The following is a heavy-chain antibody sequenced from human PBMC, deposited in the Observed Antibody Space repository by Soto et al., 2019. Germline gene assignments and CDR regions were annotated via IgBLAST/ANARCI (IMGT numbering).Heavy chain of an antibody. D-gene: IGHD1-1*01. CDR1: GDSISSGDYY. J-gene: IGHJ6*02. Sequence: SETLSLTCTVSGDSISSGDYYWSWIRQTPGKGLELIGHIFYSGTTYYNPSLKSRLTISVDTSKKHFSLRLTSVTAAETAVYYCARDLWVERELYYHXMDVWGQWTTVXVXS. CDR2: IFYSGTT. CDR3: ARDLWVERELYYHXMDV. V-gene: IGHV4-30-4*01.